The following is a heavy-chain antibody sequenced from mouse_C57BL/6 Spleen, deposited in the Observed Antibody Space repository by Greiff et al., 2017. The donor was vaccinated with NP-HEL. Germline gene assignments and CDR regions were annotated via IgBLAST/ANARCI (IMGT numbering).Heavy chain of an antibody. CDR2: IDPETGGT. CDR3: TRLGPYYGSSLYAMDY. Sequence: LKQSGAELVRPGASVTLSCKASGYTFTDYEMHWVKQTPVHGLEWIGAIDPETGGTAYNQKFKGKAILTADKSSSTAYMELRSLTSEDSAVYYCTRLGPYYGSSLYAMDYWGQGTSVTVSS. CDR1: GYTFTDYE. D-gene: IGHD1-1*01. V-gene: IGHV1-15*01. J-gene: IGHJ4*01.